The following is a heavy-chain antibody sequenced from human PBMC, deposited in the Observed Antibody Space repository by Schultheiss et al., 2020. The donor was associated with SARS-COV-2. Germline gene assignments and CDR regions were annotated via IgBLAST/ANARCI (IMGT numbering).Heavy chain of an antibody. CDR2: INQDGSEK. Sequence: GGSLRLSCAASGFTFSSYWMSWVRQAPGKGLEWVANINQDGSEKYYVDSVKGRFTISRDNTKKSMYLQMNSLRAEDTAVYYCAISWFGEVLYYGMDVWGQGTTVTVSS. J-gene: IGHJ6*02. D-gene: IGHD3-10*01. V-gene: IGHV3-7*01. CDR1: GFTFSSYW. CDR3: AISWFGEVLYYGMDV.